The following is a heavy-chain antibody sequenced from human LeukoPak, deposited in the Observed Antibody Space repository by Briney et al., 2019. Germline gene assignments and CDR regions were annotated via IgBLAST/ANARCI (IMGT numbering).Heavy chain of an antibody. Sequence: GGSLRLSCAASGLTFRNYGMHWVRQAPGKGLEWVAFIEYDGRNTYYADSVKGRITISRDNSKNTLSLQMNGLRAEDTAVYYCATKVGRSGYFDSLGRGTLVTVSS. CDR2: IEYDGRNT. V-gene: IGHV3-30*02. J-gene: IGHJ4*02. CDR3: ATKVGRSGYFDS. CDR1: GLTFRNYG. D-gene: IGHD1-26*01.